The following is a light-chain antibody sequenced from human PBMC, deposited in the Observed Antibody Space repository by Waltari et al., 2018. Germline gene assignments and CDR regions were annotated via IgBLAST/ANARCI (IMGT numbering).Light chain of an antibody. CDR2: WAP. J-gene: IGKJ4*01. CDR3: QQYYSIPLT. Sequence: DIPITHPPPPLAVSLCERTSINCKSSQSVLYSTNYKNSLGWYQQTPGQPTKLLIHWAPSRESGVPDRFSGSGSGTDFTLTISSLQAEDVAVYYCQQYYSIPLTFGGGTRVEIK. V-gene: IGKV4-1*01. CDR1: QSVLYSTNYKNS.